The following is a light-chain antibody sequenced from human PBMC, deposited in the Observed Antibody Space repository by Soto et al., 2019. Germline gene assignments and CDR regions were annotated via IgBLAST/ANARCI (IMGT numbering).Light chain of an antibody. Sequence: QSALTQPRSLSGSPGQSVTISCTGTSSDVGGYNYVSWYQQHPGKAPKLMIYDVSKRPSGVPDRFFGSKSGNTASLTISRLQAEDEADYLFCLYAGSYTYVFGTGTKV. V-gene: IGLV2-11*01. CDR2: DVS. CDR3: CLYAGSYTYV. CDR1: SSDVGGYNY. J-gene: IGLJ1*01.